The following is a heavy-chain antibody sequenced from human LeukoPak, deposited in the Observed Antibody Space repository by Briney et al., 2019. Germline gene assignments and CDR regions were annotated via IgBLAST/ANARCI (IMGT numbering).Heavy chain of an antibody. CDR3: AKSSSTRSEDFQH. CDR1: GFTFSSYS. D-gene: IGHD2-2*01. CDR2: ISSSSSYI. Sequence: GGSLRLSCAASGFTFSSYSMNWVRQAPGKGLEWVSSISSSSSYIYYADSVKGRFTISRDNAKNSLYLQMNSLRAEGTAVYYCAKSSSTRSEDFQHWGQGTLVTVSS. J-gene: IGHJ1*01. V-gene: IGHV3-21*04.